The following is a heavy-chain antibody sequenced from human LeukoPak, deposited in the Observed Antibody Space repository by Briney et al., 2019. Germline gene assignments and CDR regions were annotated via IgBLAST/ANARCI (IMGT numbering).Heavy chain of an antibody. CDR2: IWFDGSNK. Sequence: GGSLRLSCAASGFSFSSYGMHWVRQAPGKGLEWVAVIWFDGSNKYYADSVKGRFTISRDNSKNTLYLQMNSLRAEDTAIYYCSRIRGNSDYDYPDYWGQGTLVTVSS. CDR3: SRIRGNSDYDYPDY. J-gene: IGHJ4*02. D-gene: IGHD3-3*01. CDR1: GFSFSSYG. V-gene: IGHV3-33*01.